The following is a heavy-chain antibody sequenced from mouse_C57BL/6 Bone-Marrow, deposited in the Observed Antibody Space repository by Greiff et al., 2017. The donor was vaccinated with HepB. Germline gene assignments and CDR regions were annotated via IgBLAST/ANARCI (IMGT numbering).Heavy chain of an antibody. V-gene: IGHV14-4*01. CDR3: TPIYYGNYVYAMDY. CDR2: IDPENGDT. Sequence: EQSGAELVRPGASVKLSCTASGFNIKDDYMHWVKQRPEQGLEWIGWIDPENGDTEYASKFQGKATITADTSSNTAYLQLSSLTSEDTAVYYRTPIYYGNYVYAMDYWGQGTSVTVSS. CDR1: GFNIKDDY. D-gene: IGHD2-1*01. J-gene: IGHJ4*01.